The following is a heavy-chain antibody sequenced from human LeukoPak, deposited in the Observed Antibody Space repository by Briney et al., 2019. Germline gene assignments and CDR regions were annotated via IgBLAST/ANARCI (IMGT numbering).Heavy chain of an antibody. Sequence: GGSLRLSCAASGFTFRSYAMSWVRQAPGKGLEWVSAISGSGGSTYYADSVKGRFTISRDNSKNTLYLQMNSLRAEDTAVYYCAKGIDVVVVAATPDYWGQGTLVTVSS. J-gene: IGHJ4*02. CDR2: ISGSGGST. V-gene: IGHV3-23*01. D-gene: IGHD2-15*01. CDR3: AKGIDVVVVAATPDY. CDR1: GFTFRSYA.